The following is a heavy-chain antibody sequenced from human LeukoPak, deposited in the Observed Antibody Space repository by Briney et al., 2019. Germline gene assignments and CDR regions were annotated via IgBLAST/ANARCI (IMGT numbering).Heavy chain of an antibody. J-gene: IGHJ6*04. V-gene: IGHV1-46*01. CDR3: ARDRRGYCSGGSCYSDYYYGMDV. CDR2: INPCGGST. Sequence: ASVKVSCKASGYTFTSYYMHWVRQAPGQGLEWMGIINPCGGSTSYAQKFQGRVTMTRDTSTSTVYMELSSLRSEDTAVYYCARDRRGYCSGGSCYSDYYYGMDVWGKGTTVTVSS. D-gene: IGHD2-15*01. CDR1: GYTFTSYY.